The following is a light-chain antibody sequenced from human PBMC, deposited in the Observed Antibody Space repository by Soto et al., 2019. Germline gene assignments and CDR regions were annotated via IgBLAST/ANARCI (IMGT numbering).Light chain of an antibody. CDR1: QSISSW. J-gene: IGKJ1*01. CDR2: DAS. Sequence: DIQMTQSPSTLSASVGDRVTITCRASQSISSWLAWYQQKPGKAPKLLIYDASSLESGVPSRFSGSGSGTEFTLTISSLQPDDFATYYCQQYNTQGPWTFGQGTKLEIK. V-gene: IGKV1-5*01. CDR3: QQYNTQGPWT.